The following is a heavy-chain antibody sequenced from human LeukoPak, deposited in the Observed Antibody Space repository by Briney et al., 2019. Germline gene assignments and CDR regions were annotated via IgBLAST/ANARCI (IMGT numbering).Heavy chain of an antibody. CDR2: ISAYNGNT. V-gene: IGHV1-18*01. Sequence: ASVKVSCKASGYTXXSYGISWVRQAXGQGLEWXGWISAYNGNTNYAQKLQGRVTMTTDTSTSTAYMELRSLRSDDTAVYYCARDPPHPTPLHYFDYWGQGTLVTVSS. J-gene: IGHJ4*02. CDR1: GYTXXSYG. CDR3: ARDPPHPTPLHYFDY. D-gene: IGHD2-15*01.